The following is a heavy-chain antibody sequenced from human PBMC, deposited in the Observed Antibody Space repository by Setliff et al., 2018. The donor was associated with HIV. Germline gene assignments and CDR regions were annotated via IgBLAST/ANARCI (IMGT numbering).Heavy chain of an antibody. J-gene: IGHJ3*02. CDR3: TRDKGYAFDI. Sequence: PGESLKISCTASGFTLGDYAMSWVRQAPGKGLEWVGFIRSKAYGGTTEYAASVKDRFTVSRDDSKSIAYLQINSLKTEDTAVYYCTRDKGYAFDIWGQGTMVTVSS. CDR1: GFTLGDYA. CDR2: IRSKAYGGTT. D-gene: IGHD5-18*01. V-gene: IGHV3-49*04.